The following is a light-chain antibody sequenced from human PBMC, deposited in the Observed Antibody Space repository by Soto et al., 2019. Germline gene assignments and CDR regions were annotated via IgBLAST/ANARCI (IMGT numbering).Light chain of an antibody. CDR1: SSDVGGYNY. CDR3: CSYACSYTSR. J-gene: IGLJ1*01. CDR2: DVS. Sequence: QSALTQPRSVSGSPGQSVTISCTGTSSDVGGYNYVSWYQQHPGQAPKLMIYDVSKRPSGVPDRFSGSKSGNTASLTISGLQAEDEADYYCCSYACSYTSRFGTGTKLTVL. V-gene: IGLV2-11*01.